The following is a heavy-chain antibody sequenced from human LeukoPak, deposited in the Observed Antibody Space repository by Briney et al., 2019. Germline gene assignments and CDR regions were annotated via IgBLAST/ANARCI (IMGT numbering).Heavy chain of an antibody. CDR1: GGSIRSGDYY. D-gene: IGHD1-14*01. J-gene: IGHJ4*02. CDR3: ARLYYRVKLFDY. Sequence: PSETLSLTCTVSGGSIRSGDYYWSWIRQHPGKGLEWIGYISYSGSTYYNPSLKSRLTISVDRSKNQFSLRLSSVTAADTAVYYCARLYYRVKLFDYWGQGTLVTVSS. V-gene: IGHV4-31*03. CDR2: ISYSGST.